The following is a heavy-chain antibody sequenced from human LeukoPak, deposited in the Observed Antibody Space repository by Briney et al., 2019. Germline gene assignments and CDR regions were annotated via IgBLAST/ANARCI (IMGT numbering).Heavy chain of an antibody. CDR3: ARGVGRVGSNFDF. V-gene: IGHV3-48*01. D-gene: IGHD1-26*01. CDR1: GFSLGDFA. Sequence: GGSLRLSCVASGFSLGDFAMDWVRQAPGKGLEWVSYISASSSAIFYGASVKGRFTISRDNAKNSLFLQMDNLRAEDTAVYYCARGVGRVGSNFDFWGQGTLVTVSS. J-gene: IGHJ4*02. CDR2: ISASSSAI.